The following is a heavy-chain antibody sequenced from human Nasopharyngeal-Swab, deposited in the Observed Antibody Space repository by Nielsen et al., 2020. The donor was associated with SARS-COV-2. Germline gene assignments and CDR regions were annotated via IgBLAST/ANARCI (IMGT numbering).Heavy chain of an antibody. CDR3: ARDRVVVVAATQYYFDY. J-gene: IGHJ4*02. CDR1: GFTFSSYS. D-gene: IGHD2-15*01. CDR2: ISSSRSYI. Sequence: GESLKISCAASGFTFSSYSMNWVSQAPGKGLEWVSSISSSRSYIYYADSVKGRFTISRDNAKNSLYLQMNSLRAEDTAVYYCARDRVVVVAATQYYFDYWGQGTLVTVSS. V-gene: IGHV3-21*01.